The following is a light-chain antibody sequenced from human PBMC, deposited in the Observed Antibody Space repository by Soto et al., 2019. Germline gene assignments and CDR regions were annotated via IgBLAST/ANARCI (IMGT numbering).Light chain of an antibody. CDR2: GAS. V-gene: IGKV3-15*01. J-gene: IGKJ1*01. CDR1: QTVGSN. Sequence: EIVMTQSPATLSVSPGGRATLSCMASQTVGSNLAWYQQRPAQAPRLLISGASTRATDIPARFSGSGSGTEFTLTISSLQSEDFAVYYRQQYNSWPTFGQGTKVEIK. CDR3: QQYNSWPT.